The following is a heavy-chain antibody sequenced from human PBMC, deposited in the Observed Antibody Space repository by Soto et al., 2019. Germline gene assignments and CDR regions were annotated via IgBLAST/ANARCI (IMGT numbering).Heavy chain of an antibody. CDR1: GGSFSGYY. V-gene: IGHV4-34*01. J-gene: IGHJ4*02. CDR3: ARGPIRGLAVPDY. Sequence: QVQLQQWGAGLLKPSETLSLTCAVYGGSFSGYYWSWIRQPPGKGLEWIGEINHSGSTNYNPSLKSRVTISVDTSKNQFSLKLSSVTAADTAVYYCARGPIRGLAVPDYWGQGTLVTVSS. CDR2: INHSGST. D-gene: IGHD6-19*01.